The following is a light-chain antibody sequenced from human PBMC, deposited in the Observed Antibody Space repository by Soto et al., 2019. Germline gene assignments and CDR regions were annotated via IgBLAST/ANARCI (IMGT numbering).Light chain of an antibody. Sequence: QSALTQPPSASGSPGQSVTISCTGTSSDVGAYKYVSWYQQYPGKAPKLMIYEVSKRPSGVPDRFSGSKSGNTASLTVSGLHAEDAADYYCSSYVSSNLWVFGGGTKLTVL. CDR3: SSYVSSNLWV. J-gene: IGLJ3*02. CDR2: EVS. CDR1: SSDVGAYKY. V-gene: IGLV2-8*01.